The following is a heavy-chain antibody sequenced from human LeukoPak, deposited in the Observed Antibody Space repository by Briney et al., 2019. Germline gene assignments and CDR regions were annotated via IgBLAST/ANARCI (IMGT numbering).Heavy chain of an antibody. J-gene: IGHJ4*02. D-gene: IGHD6-13*01. Sequence: SETLSLTCTVSSGSISSSNYYWGWIRQPPGKGLEWIGNIYYSGSTYYNPSLKSRVTISVDTSKNQFSLKLTSVTAADTAVYYCARLSVGTFDYRGQGTLVTVSS. CDR2: IYYSGST. CDR3: ARLSVGTFDY. CDR1: SGSISSSNYY. V-gene: IGHV4-39*01.